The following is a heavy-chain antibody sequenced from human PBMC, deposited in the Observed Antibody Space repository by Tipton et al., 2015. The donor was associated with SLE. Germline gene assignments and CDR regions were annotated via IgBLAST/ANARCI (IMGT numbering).Heavy chain of an antibody. CDR1: GDSFSGRY. V-gene: IGHV4-59*11. CDR3: ARGGGGYYDY. D-gene: IGHD3-16*01. J-gene: IGHJ4*02. Sequence: TLSLTCSVSGDSFSGRYWSWIRQPPGKGLEWIGNIYYSGNTDYNPSLKSRVTISVDTSKNQFSLDLRSVTAADTAVYYCARGGGGYYDYWGQGTLVTVSS. CDR2: IYYSGNT.